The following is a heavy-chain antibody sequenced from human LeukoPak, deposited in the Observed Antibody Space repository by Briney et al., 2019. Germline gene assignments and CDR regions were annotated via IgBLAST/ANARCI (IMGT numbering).Heavy chain of an antibody. J-gene: IGHJ4*02. D-gene: IGHD1-26*01. CDR3: ARDPSGSYGTYSFDY. Sequence: QSGGSLRLSCAASGFTFSSYSMNWVRQAPGKGLEWVSYISSSSSTKYYADSVKGRFTISRDNAKNSLYLQMSSLRAEDTAVYYCARDPSGSYGTYSFDYWGQGTLVSVSS. V-gene: IGHV3-48*01. CDR1: GFTFSSYS. CDR2: ISSSSSTK.